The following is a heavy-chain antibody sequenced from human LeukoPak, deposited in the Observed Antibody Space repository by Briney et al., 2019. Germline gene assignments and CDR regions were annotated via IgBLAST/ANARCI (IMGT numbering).Heavy chain of an antibody. CDR3: ARWAVVTANYFDY. Sequence: SETLSLTCAVYGGSFSGYYWGWIRQPPGKGLEWIGSIYYSGITYHNPSLKSRVTISVDTSKNQFSLKLSSVTAADTAVYYCARWAVVTANYFDYWGQGTLVTVSS. V-gene: IGHV4-34*01. D-gene: IGHD2-15*01. J-gene: IGHJ4*02. CDR1: GGSFSGYY. CDR2: IYYSGIT.